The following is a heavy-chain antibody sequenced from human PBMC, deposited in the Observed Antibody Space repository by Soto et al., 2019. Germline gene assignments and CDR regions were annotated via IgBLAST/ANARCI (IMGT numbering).Heavy chain of an antibody. Sequence: GESLKISCKGSGYSFTSYWISWVRQMPGKGLGWMGRIDPSDSYTNYSPSFQGHVTISADKSISTAYLQWSSLKASDTAMYYCASTPPGGGSSFDPWGQGTLVTVSS. D-gene: IGHD2-15*01. CDR1: GYSFTSYW. CDR3: ASTPPGGGSSFDP. J-gene: IGHJ5*02. CDR2: IDPSDSYT. V-gene: IGHV5-10-1*01.